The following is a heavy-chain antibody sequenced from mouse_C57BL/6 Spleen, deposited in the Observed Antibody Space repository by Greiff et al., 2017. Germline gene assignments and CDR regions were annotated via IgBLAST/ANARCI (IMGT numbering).Heavy chain of an antibody. J-gene: IGHJ2*01. V-gene: IGHV3-6*01. CDR2: ISYDGSN. Sequence: ESGPGLVKPSQSLSLTCSVTGYSITSGYYWNWIRQFPGNKLEWMGYISYDGSNNYNPSLKNRISITRDTSKNQFFLKLNSVTTEDTATYYCARGYYDYDRVFDYWGQGTTLTVSS. CDR3: ARGYYDYDRVFDY. D-gene: IGHD2-4*01. CDR1: GYSITSGYY.